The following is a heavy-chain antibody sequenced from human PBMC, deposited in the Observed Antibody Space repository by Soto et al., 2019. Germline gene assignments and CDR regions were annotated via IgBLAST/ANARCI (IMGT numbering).Heavy chain of an antibody. J-gene: IGHJ4*02. CDR3: ARDRYDSSGYYPMFPDY. V-gene: IGHV1-18*04. Sequence: ASVKVSCKASGYTFTSYGISWVRQAPGQGLEWMGWISAYNGNTNYAQKLQGRVTMTTDTSTSTAYMELRSLRSDDTAVYYCARDRYDSSGYYPMFPDYCGQGTLVTVSS. CDR2: ISAYNGNT. CDR1: GYTFTSYG. D-gene: IGHD3-22*01.